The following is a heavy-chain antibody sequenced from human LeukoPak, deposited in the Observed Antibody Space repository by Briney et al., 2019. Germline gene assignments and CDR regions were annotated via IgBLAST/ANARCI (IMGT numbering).Heavy chain of an antibody. CDR2: INPNSGGT. V-gene: IGHV1-2*02. J-gene: IGHJ5*01. Sequence: GASVKVSCKASGYTFTGYYMHWVRQAPGQGLEWMGWINPNSGGTNYAQKFQGRVTMTRDTSISTAYMELSRLRSDDTAVYYCARDIAHCSGDMCYNIRFDSWGQGTLVTVSS. D-gene: IGHD2-15*01. CDR1: GYTFTGYY. CDR3: ARDIAHCSGDMCYNIRFDS.